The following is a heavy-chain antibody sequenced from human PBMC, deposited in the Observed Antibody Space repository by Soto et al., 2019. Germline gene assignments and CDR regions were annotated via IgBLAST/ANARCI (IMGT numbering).Heavy chain of an antibody. V-gene: IGHV4-34*01. J-gene: IGHJ4*02. CDR3: ARGKGRGWYGNSFDY. Sequence: PSETLSLTCAVYGGSFSGYYWSWIRQPPGKGLEWIGEINHSGSTNYNPSLKSRVTISVDTSKNQFSLKLSSVTAADTAVYYCARGKGRGWYGNSFDYWGQGTLVT. CDR2: INHSGST. D-gene: IGHD6-19*01. CDR1: GGSFSGYY.